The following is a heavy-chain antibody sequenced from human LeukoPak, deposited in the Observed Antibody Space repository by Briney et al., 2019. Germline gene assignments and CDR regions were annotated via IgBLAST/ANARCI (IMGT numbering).Heavy chain of an antibody. CDR2: IYYTGGT. CDR1: GGSIGSDY. V-gene: IGHV4-59*08. J-gene: IGHJ4*02. CDR3: AKYGNSGWVIDN. D-gene: IGHD6-19*01. Sequence: PSETLSLTCTVSGGSIGSDYWTWIRQPPGKGLEYIGYIYYTGGTNYNPSLKSRVTISVDASKNQFSLKLSSVTAADTAVYFCAKYGNSGWVIDNWGQGTLVTVSS.